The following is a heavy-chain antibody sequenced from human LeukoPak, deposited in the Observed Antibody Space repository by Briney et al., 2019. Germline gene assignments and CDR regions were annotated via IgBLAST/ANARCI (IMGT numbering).Heavy chain of an antibody. CDR3: ARWGYYYDTFAVY. Sequence: SETLSLTCTVSGGSISSSSYYWGWIRQPPGKGLEWIGSIYYSGSTYYNPSLKSRVTISVDTSKNQFSLKLSSVTAADTAVYYCARWGYYYDTFAVYWGQGTLVTVSS. D-gene: IGHD3-22*01. J-gene: IGHJ4*02. CDR2: IYYSGST. V-gene: IGHV4-39*01. CDR1: GGSISSSSYY.